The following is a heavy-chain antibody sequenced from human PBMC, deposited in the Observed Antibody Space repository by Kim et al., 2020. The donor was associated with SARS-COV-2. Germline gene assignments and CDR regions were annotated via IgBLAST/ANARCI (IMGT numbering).Heavy chain of an antibody. D-gene: IGHD3-22*01. CDR3: VRSDYYDNSGYYYGQ. V-gene: IGHV3-74*01. J-gene: IGHJ4*02. Sequence: ADSGKGRFTISGDDAKNTLYLQMSSLRAEDTAIYYCVRSDYYDNSGYYYGQWGQGTLVTVSP.